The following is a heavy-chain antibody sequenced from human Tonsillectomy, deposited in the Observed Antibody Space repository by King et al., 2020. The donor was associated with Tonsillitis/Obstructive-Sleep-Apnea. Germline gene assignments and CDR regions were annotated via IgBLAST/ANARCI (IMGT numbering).Heavy chain of an antibody. Sequence: PLQESGPGLVKPSETLSLTCTVSGGSISSSSYYWGWIRQPPGKGLEWIGSIYYSGSTYYNPSLKSRVTISVDTSKNQFSLKLSSVTAADTAVYYCARSSNSAAGRFDPWGQGTLVTVSS. CDR1: GGSISSSSYY. V-gene: IGHV4-39*01. CDR2: IYYSGST. J-gene: IGHJ5*02. CDR3: ARSSNSAAGRFDP. D-gene: IGHD6-13*01.